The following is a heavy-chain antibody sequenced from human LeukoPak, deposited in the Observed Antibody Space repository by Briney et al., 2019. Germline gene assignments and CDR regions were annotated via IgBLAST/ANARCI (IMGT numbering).Heavy chain of an antibody. Sequence: ASVKVSCKASGYSFTGYYVHWVRQAPGQGLEWMGWINPDSGGTNFAQKFQGRVTMTRDTSISTAYMQLSRLPSDDTAVYYCARDAISRGIIDYWGQGTLVTVSS. J-gene: IGHJ4*02. CDR1: GYSFTGYY. V-gene: IGHV1-2*02. D-gene: IGHD3-10*01. CDR3: ARDAISRGIIDY. CDR2: INPDSGGT.